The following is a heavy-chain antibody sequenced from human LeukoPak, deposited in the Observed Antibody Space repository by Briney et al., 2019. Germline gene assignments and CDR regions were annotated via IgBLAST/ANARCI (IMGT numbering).Heavy chain of an antibody. CDR1: GGSISSGSYY. Sequence: PSQTLSLTCTVSGGSISSGSYYWSWIRQPAGKGLEWIGRIYTSGSTNYNPSLKSRVTISVDTSKNQFSLKLSSVTAADTAVYYCASSSFNWAFDYWGQGTLVTVSS. V-gene: IGHV4-61*02. D-gene: IGHD7-27*01. CDR3: ASSSFNWAFDY. CDR2: IYTSGST. J-gene: IGHJ4*02.